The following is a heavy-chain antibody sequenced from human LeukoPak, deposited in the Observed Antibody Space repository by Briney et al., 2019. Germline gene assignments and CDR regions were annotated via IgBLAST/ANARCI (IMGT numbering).Heavy chain of an antibody. Sequence: GGSLRLSCVASGFTFSTYGMHWVRQAPGKGLEWVANIKQDGSEKYYVDSVKGRFTISRDNAKNSLYLQMNSLRAEDTAVYYCARRYFDYWGQGTLVTVSS. CDR2: IKQDGSEK. CDR3: ARRYFDY. CDR1: GFTFSTYG. J-gene: IGHJ4*02. V-gene: IGHV3-7*01.